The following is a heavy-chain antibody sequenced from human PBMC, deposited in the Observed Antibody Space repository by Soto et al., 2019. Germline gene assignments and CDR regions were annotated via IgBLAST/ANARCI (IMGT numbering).Heavy chain of an antibody. Sequence: ASVKVSCKASGYTFTSYYMHWVRRAPGQGLEWMGWISTYNGDTNYAQTFQGRVTMTTDTSTSTVHMEVRSLRSDDTAVYYCAREGVAPYYYYGMDVWGQGTPVTVSS. CDR2: ISTYNGDT. D-gene: IGHD5-12*01. V-gene: IGHV1-18*04. CDR1: GYTFTSYY. CDR3: AREGVAPYYYYGMDV. J-gene: IGHJ6*02.